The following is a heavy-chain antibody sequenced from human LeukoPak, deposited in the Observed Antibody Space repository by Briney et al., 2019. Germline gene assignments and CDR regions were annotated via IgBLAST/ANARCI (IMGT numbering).Heavy chain of an antibody. D-gene: IGHD4-17*01. CDR1: GFTFSSYG. CDR2: ISYDGSNK. J-gene: IGHJ4*02. Sequence: QTGGSLRLSCGASGFTFSSYGMHWVRQAPGKGLEWVAVISYDGSNKYYADSVKGRFTISRDNSKNTLYLQMNSLRAEDTAVYYCAKVTTTVTTELDYWGQGTLVTVSS. CDR3: AKVTTTVTTELDY. V-gene: IGHV3-30*18.